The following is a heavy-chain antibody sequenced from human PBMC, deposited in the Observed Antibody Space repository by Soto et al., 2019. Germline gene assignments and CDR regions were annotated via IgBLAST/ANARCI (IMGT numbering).Heavy chain of an antibody. J-gene: IGHJ5*02. CDR2: IYHSGTT. D-gene: IGHD6-13*01. CDR3: ARSLLTSSWYAGS. Sequence: SETLSLTCVVSGYSISSGYYWGWIRQPPGKGLEWIGSIYHSGTTYYNPSLKSRVTISLDTSRNQFSLKLTSVTAADTAVYYCARSLLTSSWYAGSWGQGTRVTVSS. V-gene: IGHV4-38-2*01. CDR1: GYSISSGYY.